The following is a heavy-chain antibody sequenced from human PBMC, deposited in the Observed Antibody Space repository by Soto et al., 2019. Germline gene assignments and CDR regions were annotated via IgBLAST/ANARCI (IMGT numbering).Heavy chain of an antibody. D-gene: IGHD3-10*01. V-gene: IGHV3-30*18. CDR2: ISYDGSNK. CDR3: AKDQLRGVRGAITYYYGMDV. J-gene: IGHJ6*02. CDR1: GFTFSSYG. Sequence: QVQLVESGGGVVQPGRSLRLSCAASGFTFSSYGMHWVRQAPGKGLEWVAVISYDGSNKYYADSVKGRFTISRDNSKKTLHLQMNSPRAEDTAVYYCAKDQLRGVRGAITYYYGMDVWGQGTTVTVSS.